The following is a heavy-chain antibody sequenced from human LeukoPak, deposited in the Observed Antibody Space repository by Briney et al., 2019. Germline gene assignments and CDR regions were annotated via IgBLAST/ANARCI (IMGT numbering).Heavy chain of an antibody. CDR3: IRPHDYGGYRGFDP. CDR1: GFTFSGSA. Sequence: GGSLRLSCAASGFTFSGSAMHRVRQASGKGLEWVGRIRSKANSYATAYAASVKGRFTISRDDSKNTAYLQMNSLKTDDTAVYYCIRPHDYGGYRGFDPWGQGTLVTVSS. J-gene: IGHJ5*02. D-gene: IGHD4-17*01. CDR2: IRSKANSYAT. V-gene: IGHV3-73*01.